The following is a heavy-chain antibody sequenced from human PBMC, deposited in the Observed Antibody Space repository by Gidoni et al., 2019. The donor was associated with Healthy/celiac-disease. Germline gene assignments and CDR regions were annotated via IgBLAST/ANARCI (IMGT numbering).Heavy chain of an antibody. CDR3: ARRGVDFWSGYPPSFGPYYYYYGMDV. Sequence: QVPLVQSGAEVKKPGSSVKVSCKASGGTFSSYAISWVRQAPGQGLEWMGGIIPIFGTANDAQKFQGRVTITADESTSTAYMELSSLRSEDTAVYYCARRGVDFWSGYPPSFGPYYYYYGMDVWGQGTTVTVSS. CDR1: GGTFSSYA. J-gene: IGHJ6*02. V-gene: IGHV1-69*01. D-gene: IGHD3-3*01. CDR2: IIPIFGTA.